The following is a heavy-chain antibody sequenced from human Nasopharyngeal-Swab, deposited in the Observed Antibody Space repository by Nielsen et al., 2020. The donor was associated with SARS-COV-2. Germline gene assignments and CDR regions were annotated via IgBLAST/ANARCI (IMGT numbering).Heavy chain of an antibody. V-gene: IGHV3-48*03. D-gene: IGHD3-22*01. Sequence: VRQAPGKGLEWISFISSGGTTIYYADSVKGRFTISRDNAKNSLFLQMNSLRAEDTAVYYCAKDPRPTYDSSGYGLDYWGQGTLVTVSS. J-gene: IGHJ4*02. CDR2: ISSGGTTI. CDR3: AKDPRPTYDSSGYGLDY.